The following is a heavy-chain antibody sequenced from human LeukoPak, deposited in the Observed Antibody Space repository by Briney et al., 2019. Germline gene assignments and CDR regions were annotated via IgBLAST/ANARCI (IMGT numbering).Heavy chain of an antibody. CDR3: ARRVVVPAAPYYFDY. V-gene: IGHV3-74*01. CDR2: INSDGSST. Sequence: GGSLRLSCAASGFIFSSYWVHWVRQAPGKGLVWVSRINSDGSSTGYADSVKGRFTISRDNAKNTLYLQMNSLRAEDTAVYYCARRVVVPAAPYYFDYWGQGTLVTVSS. J-gene: IGHJ4*02. CDR1: GFIFSSYW. D-gene: IGHD2-2*01.